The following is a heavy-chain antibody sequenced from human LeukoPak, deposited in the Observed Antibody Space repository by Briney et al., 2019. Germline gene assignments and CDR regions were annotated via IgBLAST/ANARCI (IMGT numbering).Heavy chain of an antibody. CDR1: GFTFSSYA. CDR3: AKDSPFEYSSTLFDY. V-gene: IGHV3-23*01. D-gene: IGHD6-6*01. Sequence: GGSLRLSCAASGFTFSSYAMSWVRQAPGKGLEWVSAISGSGGSTCYADSVKGRFTISRDNSKNTLYLQMNSLRAEDTAVYYCAKDSPFEYSSTLFDYWGQGTLVTVSS. J-gene: IGHJ4*02. CDR2: ISGSGGST.